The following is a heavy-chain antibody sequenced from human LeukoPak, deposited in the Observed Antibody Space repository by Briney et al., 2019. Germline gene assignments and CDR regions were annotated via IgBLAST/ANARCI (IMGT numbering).Heavy chain of an antibody. J-gene: IGHJ4*02. Sequence: GPVKVSCKASGYTFPSYDINWVRQATGQGLEWMGWMNPNSGNTGYAQKFQGRVTMTRNTSISTAYMELSSLRSEDTAVYYCARGRMAAAGIHYWGQGTLVTVSS. CDR2: MNPNSGNT. D-gene: IGHD6-13*01. CDR1: GYTFPSYD. V-gene: IGHV1-8*01. CDR3: ARGRMAAAGIHY.